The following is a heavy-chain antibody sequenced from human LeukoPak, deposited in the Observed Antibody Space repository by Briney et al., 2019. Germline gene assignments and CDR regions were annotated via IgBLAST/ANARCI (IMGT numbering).Heavy chain of an antibody. CDR1: GFTFSNYW. V-gene: IGHV3-7*01. D-gene: IGHD4/OR15-4a*01. CDR2: IKQDGSEK. J-gene: IGHJ4*02. Sequence: PGGSLRLSCAASGFTFSNYWMHWVRQAPGKGLEWVANIKQDGSEKYYVDSVKGRVTISRDNAKNSLYLQMNSLRAGDTAVYYCARVFGAGYSDYWGQGTLVTVSS. CDR3: ARVFGAGYSDY.